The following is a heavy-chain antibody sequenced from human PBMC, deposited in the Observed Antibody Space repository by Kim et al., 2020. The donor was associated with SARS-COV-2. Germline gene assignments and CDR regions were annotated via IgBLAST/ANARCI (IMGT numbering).Heavy chain of an antibody. J-gene: IGHJ6*02. CDR2: ISSSSSYI. D-gene: IGHD6-19*01. CDR3: ARQAVAGTYYYYYYAMDV. CDR1: EFTFSSYS. Sequence: GGSLRLSCAASEFTFSSYSMNWVSQAPGQVLEWGQSISSSSSYIYYADSVKGRFTISRDNDKNSLFLQMNSLRAEDTAVYYCARQAVAGTYYYYYYAMDVWGQGTTVTVSS. V-gene: IGHV3-21*01.